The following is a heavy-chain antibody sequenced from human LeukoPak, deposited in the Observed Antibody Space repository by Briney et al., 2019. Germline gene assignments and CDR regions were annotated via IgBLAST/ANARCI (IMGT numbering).Heavy chain of an antibody. Sequence: SETLSLTCTVSGGSISSGDYYWSWIRQPPGKGLEWLGYIYYSGSTNYNPSLKSRVTISVDTSENQFSLKLSSVTAADTAVYYCARFSDQIAIFGVVNYFLGDWGQGILVTVSS. V-gene: IGHV4-61*08. CDR2: IYYSGST. CDR3: ARFSDQIAIFGVVNYFLGD. J-gene: IGHJ4*02. CDR1: GGSISSGDYY. D-gene: IGHD3-3*01.